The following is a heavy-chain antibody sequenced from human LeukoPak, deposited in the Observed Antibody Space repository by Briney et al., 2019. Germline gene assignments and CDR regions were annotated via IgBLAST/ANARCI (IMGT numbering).Heavy chain of an antibody. CDR1: GFTFSSYW. J-gene: IGHJ4*02. V-gene: IGHV3-74*01. Sequence: GGSLRLSCAASGFTFSSYWMHWVRQAPGKGLVWVSRINSDGSSTSYADSVKGRFTISRDNAKNTLYLQMNSLRAEDTAVYYCARVPRIAAAGNTFFDYWGQGTLVTVSS. CDR3: ARVPRIAAAGNTFFDY. D-gene: IGHD6-13*01. CDR2: INSDGSST.